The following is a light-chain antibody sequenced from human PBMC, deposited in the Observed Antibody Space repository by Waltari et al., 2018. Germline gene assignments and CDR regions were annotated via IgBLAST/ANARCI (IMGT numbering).Light chain of an antibody. CDR1: SSDVGGYNY. Sequence: QSALTQPPSASGSPGQSVTISCTGTSSDVGGYNYVSWYQQHPGKAPKVMIYEVTKRPSGVPDRLSGSKSGNTASLTVSGLQAEDEADYYCSSYAGSNNLLFGGGTK. V-gene: IGLV2-8*01. CDR3: SSYAGSNNLL. CDR2: EVT. J-gene: IGLJ2*01.